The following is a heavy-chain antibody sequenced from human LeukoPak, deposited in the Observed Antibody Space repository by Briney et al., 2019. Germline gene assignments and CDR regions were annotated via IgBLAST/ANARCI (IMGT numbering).Heavy chain of an antibody. D-gene: IGHD3-10*01. CDR1: GGSISSSSYY. V-gene: IGHV4-39*01. J-gene: IGHJ4*02. CDR3: ARHRVITGKEGGGTFDY. Sequence: SSETLSLTCTVSGGSISSSSYYWGWIRQPPGKGLEWIGSIYYSGSTYYNPSLKSRVTISVDTSKNQFSLKLSSVPDADTAVYSCARHRVITGKEGGGTFDYWGQGTLVTVSS. CDR2: IYYSGST.